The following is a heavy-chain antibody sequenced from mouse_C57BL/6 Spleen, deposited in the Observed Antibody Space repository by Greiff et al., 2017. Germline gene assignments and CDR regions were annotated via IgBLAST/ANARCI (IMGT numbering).Heavy chain of an antibody. V-gene: IGHV5-12*01. CDR1: GFTFSDYY. CDR3: ARVSSGSFDY. CDR2: ISNGGGST. J-gene: IGHJ2*01. Sequence: EVKLVESGGGLVQPGGSLKLSCAASGFTFSDYYMYWVRQTPEKRLEWVAYISNGGGSTYYPDTVKGRFTISRDNAKNTLYLQMSRLKSEDTAMYYCARVSSGSFDYWGQGTTLTVSS. D-gene: IGHD3-2*02.